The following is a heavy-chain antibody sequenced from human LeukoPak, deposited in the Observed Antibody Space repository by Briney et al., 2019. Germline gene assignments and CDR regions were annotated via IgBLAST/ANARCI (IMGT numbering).Heavy chain of an antibody. V-gene: IGHV4-34*01. Sequence: SETLSLTCAVYGGSFSGYYWSWIRQPPGKALEWIGEINHSGSTNYNPSLKSRVTISVDTSKNQFSLKLSSVTAADTAVYYCARGGALIVVVPAASRWFDPWGQGTLVTVSS. CDR1: GGSFSGYY. D-gene: IGHD2-2*01. CDR3: ARGGALIVVVPAASRWFDP. CDR2: INHSGST. J-gene: IGHJ5*02.